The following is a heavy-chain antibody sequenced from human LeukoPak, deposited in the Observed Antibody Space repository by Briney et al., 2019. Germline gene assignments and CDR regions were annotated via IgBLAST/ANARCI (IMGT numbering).Heavy chain of an antibody. CDR2: MNPSSGNT. D-gene: IGHD1-26*01. J-gene: IGHJ4*02. CDR3: ARGPGRRGNDY. Sequence: ASVKVSCKASGYPFTTYDINWVRQATGQGLEWMGWMNPSSGNTGYAQKFQGRVTMTRDTSISTAYMELSSLRSDDTPVYYCARGPGRRGNDYWGQGTLVTVSS. CDR1: GYPFTTYD. V-gene: IGHV1-8*01.